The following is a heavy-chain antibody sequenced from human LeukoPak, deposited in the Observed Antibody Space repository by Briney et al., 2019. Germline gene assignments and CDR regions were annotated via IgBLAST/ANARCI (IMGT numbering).Heavy chain of an antibody. CDR3: ARRPTYGSGSDNDAFDI. V-gene: IGHV3-66*04. D-gene: IGHD3-10*01. Sequence: GGSLRLSCAASGFTVSSNYMSWVRQAPGKGLEWVSVIYSGGSTYYADSVKGRFTISRDNSKNTLYLQMNSLRAEDTAVYYCARRPTYGSGSDNDAFDIWGQGTMVTVSS. CDR1: GFTVSSNY. CDR2: IYSGGST. J-gene: IGHJ3*02.